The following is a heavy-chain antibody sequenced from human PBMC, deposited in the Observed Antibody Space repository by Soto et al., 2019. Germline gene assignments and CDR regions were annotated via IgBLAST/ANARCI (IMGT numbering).Heavy chain of an antibody. V-gene: IGHV3-33*06. CDR1: GFTFSSYG. D-gene: IGHD3-3*01. Sequence: QVQLVESGGGVVQPGRSLRLSCAASGFTFSSYGMHWVRQAPGKGLEWVAVMWNDGSNKYYADSVKGRFTISRDNSKKTVYLQMNSLRAEDTAVYYCAKEFWSGPFDYWGQGTLVTVSS. CDR3: AKEFWSGPFDY. J-gene: IGHJ4*02. CDR2: MWNDGSNK.